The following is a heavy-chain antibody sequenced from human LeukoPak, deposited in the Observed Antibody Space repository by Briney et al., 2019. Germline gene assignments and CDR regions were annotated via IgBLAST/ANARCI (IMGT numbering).Heavy chain of an antibody. D-gene: IGHD3-10*01. J-gene: IGHJ6*03. CDR2: IYYSGST. CDR1: GGSISSGSYY. CDR3: ARVRYYGSGSYYNTGVYYYYMDV. V-gene: IGHV4-61*01. Sequence: SETLSLTCTVSGGSISSGSYYWSWIRQPPGKGLEWIGYIYYSGSTNYNPSLKSRVTISVDTSKNQFSLKLSSVTAADTAVYYCARVRYYGSGSYYNTGVYYYYMDVWGKGTTVTVSS.